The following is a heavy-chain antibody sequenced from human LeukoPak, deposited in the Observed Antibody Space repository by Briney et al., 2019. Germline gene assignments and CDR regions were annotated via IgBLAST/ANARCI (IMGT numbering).Heavy chain of an antibody. CDR2: ISGSGDST. V-gene: IGHV3-23*01. Sequence: GGSLRLSCAASGFTFSSYAMSWARQAPGKGLEWVSAISGSGDSTYYADSVKGRFTISRDNSKNTLYLQMNSLRAEDTAVYYCAKAGGITIFGIVNPHFDYWGQGTLVTVSS. J-gene: IGHJ4*02. CDR1: GFTFSSYA. CDR3: AKAGGITIFGIVNPHFDY. D-gene: IGHD3-3*01.